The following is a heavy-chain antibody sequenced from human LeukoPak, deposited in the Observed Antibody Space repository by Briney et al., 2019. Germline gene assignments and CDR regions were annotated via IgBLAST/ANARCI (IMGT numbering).Heavy chain of an antibody. CDR3: ARAPRSIAARPNFDY. J-gene: IGHJ4*02. CDR2: ISAYNDNT. CDR1: GYTFTSHG. Sequence: GASVKVSCKASGYTFTSHGISWVRQAPGQGLEWMGWISAYNDNTNYAQKLQGRVTMTTDTSTSTAYMELRSLRSDDTAVYYCARAPRSIAARPNFDYWGQGTLVTVSS. D-gene: IGHD6-6*01. V-gene: IGHV1-18*01.